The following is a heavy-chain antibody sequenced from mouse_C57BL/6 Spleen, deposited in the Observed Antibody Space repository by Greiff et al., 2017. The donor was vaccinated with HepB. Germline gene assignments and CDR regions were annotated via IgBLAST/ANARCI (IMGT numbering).Heavy chain of an antibody. CDR2: IDPSDSET. D-gene: IGHD2-4*01. CDR3: ARFDYEEGYYAMDY. V-gene: IGHV1-52*01. J-gene: IGHJ4*01. CDR1: GYTFTSYW. Sequence: QVQLQQPGAELVRPGSSVKLSCKASGYTFTSYWMHWVKQRPIQGLEWIGNIDPSDSETHYNQKFKDKATLTVDKSSSTAYMQLSSLTSEDSAVYYCARFDYEEGYYAMDYWGQGTSVTVSS.